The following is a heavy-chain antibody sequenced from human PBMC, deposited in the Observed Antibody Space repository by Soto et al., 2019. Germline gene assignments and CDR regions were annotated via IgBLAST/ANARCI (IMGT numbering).Heavy chain of an antibody. CDR1: GGSISSGAYY. V-gene: IGHV4-31*03. J-gene: IGHJ5*02. CDR3: ARYSFDNSGYSNWFDP. Sequence: QVQLQESGPGLVKPSQTLSLTCTVSGGSISSGAYYWSWIRQHSEKGLEWIGYMHYSGIAYYNPSLTSRVTISVDTSKNQFSLKLSSVTAADTAVYYCARYSFDNSGYSNWFDPWGRGTLVTVSS. D-gene: IGHD3-22*01. CDR2: MHYSGIA.